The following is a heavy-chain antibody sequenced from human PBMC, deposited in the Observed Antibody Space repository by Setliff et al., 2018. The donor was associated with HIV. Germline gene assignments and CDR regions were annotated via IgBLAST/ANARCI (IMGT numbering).Heavy chain of an antibody. CDR1: GDSISSTTYY. Sequence: PSETLSLTCTVSGDSISSTTYYWGWIRQPPGKGLEWIGSIYPSGSAFYNPSLKSPVTMSVDTSRNQFSLKLSSVTAADTAIYYCARHAGSRGYYPRPFDYWGQGTLVTVSS. J-gene: IGHJ4*02. CDR2: IYPSGSA. V-gene: IGHV4-39*01. CDR3: ARHAGSRGYYPRPFDY. D-gene: IGHD3-22*01.